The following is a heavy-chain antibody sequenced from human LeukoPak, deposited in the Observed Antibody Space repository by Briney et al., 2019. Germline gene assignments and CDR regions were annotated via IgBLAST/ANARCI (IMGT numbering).Heavy chain of an antibody. V-gene: IGHV3-9*03. D-gene: IGHD4-17*01. CDR2: ISWNSGSM. Sequence: PGRSLRLSCAASGFTFDDYAMHWVRQAPGKGLEWVSGISWNSGSMGYADSVKGRFTISRDNAKNSLYLQMNSLRAEDMALYYCAKGDTTVTTYYFDYWGQGTLVTVSS. CDR1: GFTFDDYA. CDR3: AKGDTTVTTYYFDY. J-gene: IGHJ4*02.